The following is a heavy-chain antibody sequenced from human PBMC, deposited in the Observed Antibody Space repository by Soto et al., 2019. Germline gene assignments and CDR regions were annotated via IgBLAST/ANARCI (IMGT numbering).Heavy chain of an antibody. CDR3: ARDLVSLNYYDSSGHDY. V-gene: IGHV3-48*02. CDR1: GFTFSSYS. Sequence: GGSLRLSCAASGFTFSSYSMNWVRQAPGKGLEWVSYISSSSSTIYYADSVKGRFTISRDNAKSSLYLQMNSLRDEDTAVYYCARDLVSLNYYDSSGHDYWGQGTLVTVSS. J-gene: IGHJ4*02. CDR2: ISSSSSTI. D-gene: IGHD3-22*01.